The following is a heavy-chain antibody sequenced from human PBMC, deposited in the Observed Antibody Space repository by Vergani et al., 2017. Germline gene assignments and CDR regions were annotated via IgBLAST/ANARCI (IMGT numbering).Heavy chain of an antibody. CDR3: AKANPRNSGYDYLYYYHAMDV. CDR2: ISGSGGST. V-gene: IGHV3-23*01. J-gene: IGHJ6*02. D-gene: IGHD5-12*01. Sequence: EVQLLESGGDLVQPGGSLRLSCVASGFTFNHYAMNWVRQAPGKGLEWVSGISGSGGSTYYAGSVKGRFTISRDSSKNTLYLQMNSLSAGGTAVYYCAKANPRNSGYDYLYYYHAMDVWGQGTTVTVSS. CDR1: GFTFNHYA.